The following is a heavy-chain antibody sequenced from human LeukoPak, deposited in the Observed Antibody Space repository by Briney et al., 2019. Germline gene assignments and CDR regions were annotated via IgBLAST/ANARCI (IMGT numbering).Heavy chain of an antibody. CDR2: FYSGGNT. V-gene: IGHV3-53*01. CDR1: GFTVSSNY. J-gene: IGHJ1*01. D-gene: IGHD3-9*01. CDR3: ARSSDAIIYFQH. Sequence: GGSLRLSCAASGFTVSSNYMSWVRHAPGKGLEWVSVFYSGGNTYYADSVKGRFTISRDNSKNTLYLQMNSLRAEDTAVYHCARSSDAIIYFQHWGQGTLVTVSS.